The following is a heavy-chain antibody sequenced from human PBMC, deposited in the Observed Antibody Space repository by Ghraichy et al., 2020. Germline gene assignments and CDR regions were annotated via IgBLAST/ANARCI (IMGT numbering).Heavy chain of an antibody. D-gene: IGHD5/OR15-5a*01. CDR2: ISSSGSTI. Sequence: SLNISCAASGFTFSSYEINWVRQTPGKGLEWVSYISSSGSTIYYADSVKGRFTISRDNAKNSLYLQMNSLRAEDTAVYYCARDRLIYEKQYYYYGMDVWGQGTTVTVSS. V-gene: IGHV3-48*03. CDR3: ARDRLIYEKQYYYYGMDV. CDR1: GFTFSSYE. J-gene: IGHJ6*02.